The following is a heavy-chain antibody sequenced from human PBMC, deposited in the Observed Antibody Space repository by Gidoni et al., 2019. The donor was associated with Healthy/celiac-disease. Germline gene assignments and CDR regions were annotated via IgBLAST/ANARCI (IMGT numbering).Heavy chain of an antibody. CDR3: ASSYDPPGVAVATTYQYYFDY. Sequence: QVQLQESGPGLVKPSQTLSLTCTVSGGSISSGGYYWSWIRQHPGKGLEWIGYIYYSGSTYYNPSLNSRLTISVDTSKNQFSLKLSSVTAADTAVYYCASSYDPPGVAVATTYQYYFDYWGQGTLVTVSS. V-gene: IGHV4-31*03. J-gene: IGHJ4*02. D-gene: IGHD6-19*01. CDR2: IYYSGST. CDR1: GGSISSGGYY.